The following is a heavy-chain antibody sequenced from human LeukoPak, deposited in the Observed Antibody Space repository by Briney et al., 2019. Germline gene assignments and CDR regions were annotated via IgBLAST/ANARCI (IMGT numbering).Heavy chain of an antibody. D-gene: IGHD3-10*01. CDR1: GGSISSGSYY. V-gene: IGHV4-61*02. Sequence: SETLSLTCTVSGGSISSGSYYWSWIRQPAGKGLEWIGRIYTSGSTNYNPSLKSRVTISVDTSKNQFSLKLSSVTAADTAVYYCATYGSGSYWFDYWGQGTLVTVSS. CDR2: IYTSGST. CDR3: ATYGSGSYWFDY. J-gene: IGHJ4*02.